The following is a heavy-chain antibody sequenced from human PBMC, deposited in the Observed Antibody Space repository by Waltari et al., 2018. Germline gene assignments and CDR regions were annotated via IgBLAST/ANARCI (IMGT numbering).Heavy chain of an antibody. J-gene: IGHJ4*02. D-gene: IGHD6-13*01. CDR3: AIDRGGRSGNFDY. CDR1: GFTVSSNY. CDR2: LYCGGSK. Sequence: EVQLVESGGGLIQPGGSLRLSCAASGFTVSSNYMSWVRQAPGKGREWGAVLYCGGSKYYADSVKGRFTISRDNSNNALYLPMNSLRAEDTSVYYFAIDRGGRSGNFDYWGQGTLVTVSS. V-gene: IGHV3-53*01.